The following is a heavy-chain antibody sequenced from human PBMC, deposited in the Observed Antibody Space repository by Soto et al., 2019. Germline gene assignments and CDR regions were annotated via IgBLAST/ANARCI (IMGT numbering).Heavy chain of an antibody. CDR3: ARLAQGGPYYGDYLNDY. CDR1: GGSISSGDYY. V-gene: IGHV4-30-4*01. Sequence: PSETLSLTCTVSGGSISSGDYYWSWIRQPPGKGLEWIGYIYYSGSTYYNPSLKSRVTISVDTSKNQFSLKLSSVTAADTAVYYCARLAQGGPYYGDYLNDYWGQGTLVTVSS. J-gene: IGHJ4*02. CDR2: IYYSGST. D-gene: IGHD4-17*01.